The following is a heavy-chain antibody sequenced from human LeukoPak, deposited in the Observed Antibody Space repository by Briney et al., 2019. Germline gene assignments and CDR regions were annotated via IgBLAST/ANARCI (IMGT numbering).Heavy chain of an antibody. D-gene: IGHD5-18*01. CDR3: AKPRVDSGTGSSYGHGLDF. CDR2: ISPQGIT. J-gene: IGHJ4*02. CDR1: GVPFSAYA. V-gene: IGHV3-23*01. Sequence: GGSLRLSCAASGVPFSAYAMTWGRQAPGKGPEWGSSISPQGITYYADSVKGRVTVSRDNSRNTLFLQMGSLRADDMAVYYCAKPRVDSGTGSSYGHGLDFWGQGTLVTVSS.